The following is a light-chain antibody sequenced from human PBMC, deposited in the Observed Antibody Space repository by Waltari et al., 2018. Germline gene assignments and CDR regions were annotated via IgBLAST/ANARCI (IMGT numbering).Light chain of an antibody. J-gene: IGKJ1*01. V-gene: IGKV3-20*01. CDR1: QSVGSSS. Sequence: CRGVQSVGSSSVSWYQQKPGQAPRLVIYRSSRRATGIADRFSGSVSGTDFSLTISRLEPEDFAVYYCQQHGTRPATFGQGTKVEIK. CDR3: QQHGTRPAT. CDR2: RSS.